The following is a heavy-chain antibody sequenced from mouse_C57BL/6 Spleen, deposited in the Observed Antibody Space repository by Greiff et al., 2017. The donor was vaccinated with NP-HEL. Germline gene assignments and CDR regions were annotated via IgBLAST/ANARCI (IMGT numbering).Heavy chain of an antibody. CDR2: ISDGGSYT. CDR1: GFTFSSYA. CDR3: ARDPHYYGSSFFDD. J-gene: IGHJ2*01. Sequence: EVMLVESGGGLVKPGGSLKLSCAASGFTFSSYAMSWVRQTPEKRLEWVATISDGGSYTYYPDNVKGRFTISRDNAKNNLYLQMSHLKSEDTAMYYCARDPHYYGSSFFDDWGQGTTLTVSS. V-gene: IGHV5-4*01. D-gene: IGHD1-1*01.